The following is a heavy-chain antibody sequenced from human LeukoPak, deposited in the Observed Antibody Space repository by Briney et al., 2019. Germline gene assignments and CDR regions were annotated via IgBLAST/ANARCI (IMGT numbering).Heavy chain of an antibody. J-gene: IGHJ3*02. Sequence: GGSLRLSCAASGFTFSSYPLHWVRQAPGKGLEWVASISYVGTNTYYAGSVKGRFTISRDNSKNSLYLQMSSLRTEDTAVYFCVRECGGGACYDAFDMWGQGTMVTVSS. D-gene: IGHD2-21*02. CDR1: GFTFSSYP. V-gene: IGHV3-30*04. CDR2: ISYVGTNT. CDR3: VRECGGGACYDAFDM.